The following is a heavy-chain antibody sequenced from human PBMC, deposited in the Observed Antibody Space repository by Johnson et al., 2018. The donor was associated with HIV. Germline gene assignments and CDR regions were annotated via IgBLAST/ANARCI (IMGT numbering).Heavy chain of an antibody. CDR3: ARAVGYCSGGSCSPDAFDI. V-gene: IGHV3-30-3*01. CDR2: ISYDGSNK. J-gene: IGHJ3*02. Sequence: QMQLVESGGGVVQPGRSLRLSCAASGFTFSSYAMHWVRQAPGKGLEWVAVISYDGSNKYYADSVKGRFTISRDNSKNTLYLQMNSLRAEDTAVYYCARAVGYCSGGSCSPDAFDIWGHGTMVTVSS. D-gene: IGHD2-15*01. CDR1: GFTFSSYA.